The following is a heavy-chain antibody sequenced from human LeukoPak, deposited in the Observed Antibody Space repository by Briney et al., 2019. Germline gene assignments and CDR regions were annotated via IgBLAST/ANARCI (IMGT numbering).Heavy chain of an antibody. CDR1: GFTLSSNW. D-gene: IGHD2-8*01. CDR3: ARGNGFIIDY. V-gene: IGHV3-7*01. Sequence: PGGSLRLSCAASGFTLSSNWMNWVRQAPGQGLEWLAIIKQDGSEKYYVETVKGRFTISRDNAKNTLYLQMNSLRAEDTAVYYCARGNGFIIDYWGQGTLVTVSS. CDR2: IKQDGSEK. J-gene: IGHJ4*02.